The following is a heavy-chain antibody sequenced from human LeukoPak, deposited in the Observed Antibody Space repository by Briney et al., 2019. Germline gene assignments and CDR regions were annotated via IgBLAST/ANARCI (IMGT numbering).Heavy chain of an antibody. CDR3: ARGKKRFGELLHAFDI. V-gene: IGHV1-46*01. CDR2: INPSGGST. Sequence: ASVKVSCKASGYTFTGYYMHWVRQAPGQGLEWMGIINPSGGSTSYAQKFQGRVTMTRDTSTSTVYMELSSLRSEDTAVYYCARGKKRFGELLHAFDIWGQGTMVTVSS. J-gene: IGHJ3*02. D-gene: IGHD3-10*01. CDR1: GYTFTGYY.